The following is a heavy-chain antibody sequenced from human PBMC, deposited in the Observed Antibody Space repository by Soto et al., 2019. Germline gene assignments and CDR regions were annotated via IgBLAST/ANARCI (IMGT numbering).Heavy chain of an antibody. CDR3: ARDYL. V-gene: IGHV3-7*01. CDR1: GFTFSIYW. J-gene: IGHJ5*02. Sequence: PGGSLRLSCAASGFTFSIYWMSWVRQTPGKGLEWVGNMKPDGSEKSYVDSVKGRFTISRDNAKNSLYLELNSLRAEDTAVYYCARDYLWGQGTLVTVSS. CDR2: MKPDGSEK.